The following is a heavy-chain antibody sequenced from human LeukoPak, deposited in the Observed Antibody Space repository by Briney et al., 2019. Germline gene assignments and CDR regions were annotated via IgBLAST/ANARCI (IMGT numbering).Heavy chain of an antibody. V-gene: IGHV4-4*07. Sequence: PSETLSLTCTVSGGSISSYHWSRIRQPAGKGLEWIGRIYTSGSTNYNPSLKSRVTMSVDTSKNQFSLKLSSVTAADTAVYYCARSLGMESYYCYGMDVWGQGTTVTVSS. CDR1: GGSISSYH. J-gene: IGHJ6*02. D-gene: IGHD1-14*01. CDR3: ARSLGMESYYCYGMDV. CDR2: IYTSGST.